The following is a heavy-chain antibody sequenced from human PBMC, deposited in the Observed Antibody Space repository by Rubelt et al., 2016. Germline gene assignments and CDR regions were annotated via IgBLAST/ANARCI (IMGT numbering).Heavy chain of an antibody. D-gene: IGHD5-18*01. J-gene: IGHJ4*02. CDR1: GGSISSSSYY. CDR2: IYYSGST. V-gene: IGHV4-39*07. Sequence: QLQLQESGPGLVKPSETLSLTCTVSGGSISSSSYYWGWIRQPPGKGLEWIGSIYYSGSTYYNPSLKSRVTISVDTSKNQFSLKLSSVTAADTAVYYCARYSYGQYYFDYWGQGTLVTVSS. CDR3: ARYSYGQYYFDY.